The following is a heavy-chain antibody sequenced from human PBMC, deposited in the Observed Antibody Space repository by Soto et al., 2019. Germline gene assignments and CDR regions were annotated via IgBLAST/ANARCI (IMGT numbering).Heavy chain of an antibody. D-gene: IGHD3-3*01. CDR2: ISSSGSTI. Sequence: GGSLRLSCAASGFTFSDYYMSWIRQAPGKGLEWVSYISSSGSTIYYADSVKGRFTISRDNAKNSLYLQMNSLRAEDTAVYYCARRVVIIPDPTSSWFDPWGQGTLVTVSS. J-gene: IGHJ5*02. CDR1: GFTFSDYY. CDR3: ARRVVIIPDPTSSWFDP. V-gene: IGHV3-11*01.